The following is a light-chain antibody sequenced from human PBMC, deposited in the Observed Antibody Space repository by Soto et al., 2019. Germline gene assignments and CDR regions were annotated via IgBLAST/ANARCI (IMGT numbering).Light chain of an antibody. CDR3: QSYDSRLTADV. Sequence: QSVLTQPPSVSGAPGQRVTISCTGSSSSIGAGYDVHWYHQLPGAAPKLLVSGNNNRPSGVPDRFSAAKSGTSASLAITVLQTEDEAQYYCQSYDSRLTADVFGTGTKLTVL. CDR2: GNN. J-gene: IGLJ1*01. V-gene: IGLV1-40*01. CDR1: SSSIGAGYD.